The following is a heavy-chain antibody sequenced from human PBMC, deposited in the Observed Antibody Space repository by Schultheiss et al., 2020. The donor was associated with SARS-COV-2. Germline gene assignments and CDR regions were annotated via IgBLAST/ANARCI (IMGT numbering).Heavy chain of an antibody. CDR1: GFSLSTSGMC. D-gene: IGHD3-22*01. V-gene: IGHV2-70*17. CDR3: ARFRYDSSGYYFVGAAFDI. CDR2: IDWDDDK. J-gene: IGHJ3*02. Sequence: SGPTLVKPTQTLTLTCTFSGFSLSTSGMCVSWIRQPPGKALEWLARIDWDDDKFYSTSLKTRLTISKDTSKNQVVLTMTNMDPVDTATYYCARFRYDSSGYYFVGAAFDIWGQGTMVTVSS.